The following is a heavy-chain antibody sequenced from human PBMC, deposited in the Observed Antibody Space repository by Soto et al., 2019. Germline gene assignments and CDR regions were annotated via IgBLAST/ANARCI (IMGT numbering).Heavy chain of an antibody. V-gene: IGHV4-34*01. CDR1: GGSFRGYY. Sequence: QVQLQQWGAGLLKPSETLSLTCAVYGGSFRGYYWSWIRQPPGKGLEWIGEINHSGSTNYNPSLKSRFTISVDTSKNQFSLKLISMTAADTAVYYCARGEGGFHYWGQGTLVTVSS. CDR3: ARGEGGFHY. CDR2: INHSGST. J-gene: IGHJ1*01.